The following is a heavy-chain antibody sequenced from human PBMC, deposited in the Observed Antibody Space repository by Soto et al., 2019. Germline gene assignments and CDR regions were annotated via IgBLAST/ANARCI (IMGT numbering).Heavy chain of an antibody. CDR3: APLYWAASGTRYYFDY. CDR2: IYWDDDK. Sequence: QITLKESGPTLVKPTQTLTLTCTFSGFSFTTDGMAVGWIRQPPGKALEWLALIYWDDDKRYSPSLKSSLTITKDASRNQVVLTLTYMDPADTATYYCAPLYWAASGTRYYFDYWGQGTLVTVSS. J-gene: IGHJ4*02. CDR1: GFSFTTDGMA. V-gene: IGHV2-5*02. D-gene: IGHD6-13*01.